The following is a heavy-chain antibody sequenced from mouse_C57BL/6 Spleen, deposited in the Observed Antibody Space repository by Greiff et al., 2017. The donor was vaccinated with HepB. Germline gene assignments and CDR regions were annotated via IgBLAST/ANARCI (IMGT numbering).Heavy chain of an antibody. D-gene: IGHD3-2*02. CDR1: GFTFSDYG. V-gene: IGHV5-17*01. J-gene: IGHJ3*01. Sequence: DVMLVESGGGLVKPGGSLKLSCAASGFTFSDYGMHWVRQAPEKGLEWVAYISSGSSTIYYADTVKGRFTISRDNAKNTLFLQMTSLRSEDTAMYYCARTAQATSFAYWGQGTLVTVSA. CDR3: ARTAQATSFAY. CDR2: ISSGSSTI.